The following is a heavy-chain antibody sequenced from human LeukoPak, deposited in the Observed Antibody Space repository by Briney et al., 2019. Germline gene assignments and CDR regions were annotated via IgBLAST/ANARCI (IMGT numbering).Heavy chain of an antibody. D-gene: IGHD3-3*01. CDR1: GYTFTSYG. CDR3: ARTFVWEWLLYLADYYYYMDV. V-gene: IGHV1-18*01. Sequence: ASVKVSCKASGYTFTSYGISWVRQAPGQGREWMGWISAYNGNTNYAQKLQGRVTMTTDTSTSTAYMELRSLRSDDTAVYYCARTFVWEWLLYLADYYYYMDVWGRGTTVTVSS. J-gene: IGHJ6*03. CDR2: ISAYNGNT.